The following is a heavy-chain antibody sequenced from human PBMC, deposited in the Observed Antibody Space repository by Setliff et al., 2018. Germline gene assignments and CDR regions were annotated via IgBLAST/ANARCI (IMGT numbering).Heavy chain of an antibody. V-gene: IGHV3-7*01. CDR1: GFTYNNCW. J-gene: IGHJ4*02. D-gene: IGHD3-10*01. CDR3: FGAGTCSY. CDR2: INPHASEK. Sequence: HPGGSLRLSCGASGFTYNNCWVSWVRQAPGKGLEWLASINPHASEKYYADSVKGRFTISRDNAKNSLSLQMNNLRTEDTAVYYCFGAGTCSYWGQGTLVTVSS.